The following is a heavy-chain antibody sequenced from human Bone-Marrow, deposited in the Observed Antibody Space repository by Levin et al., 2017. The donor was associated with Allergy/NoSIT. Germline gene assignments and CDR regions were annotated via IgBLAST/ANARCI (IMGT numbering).Heavy chain of an antibody. D-gene: IGHD1-26*01. V-gene: IGHV3-15*07. J-gene: IGHJ6*02. CDR3: TTAGRGSYFLDYDYSGVDV. CDR2: IKRKLDGETT. CDR1: GFTFSDAW. Sequence: GGSLRLSCVASGFTFSDAWMNWVRQAPGKGLEWVGRIKRKLDGETTAYSAPVQGRFTISRDDSKNTVYLQMNSLKVEDTAVYYCTTAGRGSYFLDYDYSGVDVWGRGTTVTVSS.